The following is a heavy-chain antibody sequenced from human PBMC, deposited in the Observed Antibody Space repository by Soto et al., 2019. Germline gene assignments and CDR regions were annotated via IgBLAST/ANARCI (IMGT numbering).Heavy chain of an antibody. V-gene: IGHV4-4*02. CDR1: GGSISSSNW. D-gene: IGHD3-22*01. CDR3: ARDNVGTYYYDSSGPKGSQGNWFDP. CDR2: IYHSGSP. J-gene: IGHJ5*02. Sequence: PSETLSLTCAVSGGSISSSNWWSWVRQPPGKGLEWIGEIYHSGSPNYNPSPKSRVTISVDKSKNQFSLKLSSVTAADTAVYYCARDNVGTYYYDSSGPKGSQGNWFDPWGQGTLVTVS.